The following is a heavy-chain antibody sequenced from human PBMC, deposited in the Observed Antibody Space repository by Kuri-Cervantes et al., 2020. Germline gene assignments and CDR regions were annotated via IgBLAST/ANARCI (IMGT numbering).Heavy chain of an antibody. CDR3: ARGTFEGYDFWSGYYPFDY. V-gene: IGHV3-13*01. CDR2: IGTAGDT. J-gene: IGHJ4*02. CDR1: GFTFSSYD. Sequence: GESLKISCAASGFTFSSYDMHWVRQATGKGLEWVSAIGTAGDTYYPGSVKGRFTISRDNSKNTLYLQMNSLRAEDTAVYYCARGTFEGYDFWSGYYPFDYWGQGTLVTVSS. D-gene: IGHD3-3*01.